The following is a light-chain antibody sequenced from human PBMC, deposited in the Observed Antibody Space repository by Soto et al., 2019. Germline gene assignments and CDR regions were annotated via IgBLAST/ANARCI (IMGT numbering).Light chain of an antibody. CDR1: QSISSY. CDR2: AAS. V-gene: IGKV1-39*01. Sequence: DIQMTQSPSSLSASVGYIFTITGRASQSISSYLNWYQQKPGKAPKLLMYAASSLQSGVPTRFGGSGSGTDFTLTISSLQPEDFATYYCQQSYSTPLTFGGGTKVDIK. J-gene: IGKJ4*01. CDR3: QQSYSTPLT.